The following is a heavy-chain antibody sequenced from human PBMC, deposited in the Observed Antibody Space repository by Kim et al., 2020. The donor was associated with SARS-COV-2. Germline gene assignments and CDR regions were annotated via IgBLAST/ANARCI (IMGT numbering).Heavy chain of an antibody. V-gene: IGHV3-11*06. J-gene: IGHJ4*02. CDR3: ARDKDGYNSFDY. D-gene: IGHD5-12*01. Sequence: GGSLRLSCAASGFSFSDYYMTCIRQAPGQGLEWLSDISSSGHTSYTDSVKGRFTISRDNAKKSLYLQMNSLRVEDTAVYYCARDKDGYNSFDYWGQGTLVTVSS. CDR1: GFSFSDYY. CDR2: ISSSGHT.